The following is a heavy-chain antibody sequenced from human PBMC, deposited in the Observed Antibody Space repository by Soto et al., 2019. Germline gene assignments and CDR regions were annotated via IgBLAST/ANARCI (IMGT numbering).Heavy chain of an antibody. CDR3: AKKGANYRYQKYYGMDV. CDR2: ITHDGSKK. CDR1: GFTFETYV. Sequence: GESLKISCAASGFTFETYVMYWIRQAPGKGLEWLAAITHDGSKKFYAESVKGRFSISRDNSENTLSLQMSSLTTDDMAVYYCAKKGANYRYQKYYGMDVWGQGTTVTVSS. V-gene: IGHV3-30*04. J-gene: IGHJ6*02. D-gene: IGHD2-2*01.